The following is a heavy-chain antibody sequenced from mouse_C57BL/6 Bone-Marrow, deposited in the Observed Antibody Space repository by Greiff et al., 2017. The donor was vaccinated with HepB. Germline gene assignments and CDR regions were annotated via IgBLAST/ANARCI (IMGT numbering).Heavy chain of an antibody. CDR3: ARPYYGSPYWYFDV. Sequence: EVMLVESGGDLVKPGGSLKLSCAASGFTFSSYGMSWVRQTPDKRLEWVATISSGGSYTYYPDSVKGRFTISRDNAKNTLYLQMSSLKSEDTAMYYCARPYYGSPYWYFDVWGTGTTVTVSS. D-gene: IGHD1-1*01. J-gene: IGHJ1*03. V-gene: IGHV5-6*02. CDR1: GFTFSSYG. CDR2: ISSGGSYT.